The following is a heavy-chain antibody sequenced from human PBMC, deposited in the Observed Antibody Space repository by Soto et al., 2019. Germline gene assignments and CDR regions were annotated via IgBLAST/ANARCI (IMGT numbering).Heavy chain of an antibody. CDR2: IIPIFGTA. Sequence: GASVKVSCKASGGTFSSYAISWVRQAPGQGLEWMGGIIPIFGTANYAQKFQGRVTITADESTSTAYMELSSLRSEDTAVYYCARDLGEYCSGGSCYLDDWGQGTLVTVSS. CDR1: GGTFSSYA. J-gene: IGHJ4*02. V-gene: IGHV1-69*13. D-gene: IGHD2-15*01. CDR3: ARDLGEYCSGGSCYLDD.